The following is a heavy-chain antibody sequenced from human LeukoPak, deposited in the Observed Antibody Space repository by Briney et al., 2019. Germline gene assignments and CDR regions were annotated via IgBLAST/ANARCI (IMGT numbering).Heavy chain of an antibody. CDR2: ISAYNGNT. CDR3: ARGGSRVHYGSGSYSAWFDP. V-gene: IGHV1-18*01. Sequence: ASVKVSCKASGYTFTSHGISWVRQAPGQGLEWMGWISAYNGNTNYAQKLQGRVTVTTDTSTSTAYMELRSLRSDDTAVYYCARGGSRVHYGSGSYSAWFDPWGQGTLVTVSS. D-gene: IGHD3-10*01. J-gene: IGHJ5*02. CDR1: GYTFTSHG.